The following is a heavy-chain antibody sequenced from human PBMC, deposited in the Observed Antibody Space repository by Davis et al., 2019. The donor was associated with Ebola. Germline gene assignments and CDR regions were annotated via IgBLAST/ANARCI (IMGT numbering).Heavy chain of an antibody. V-gene: IGHV4-39*07. CDR3: ARGFGELPYYYYGMDV. J-gene: IGHJ6*02. CDR1: GGSISSYY. D-gene: IGHD3-10*01. Sequence: SETLSLTCTVSGGSISSYYWGWIRQPPGKGLEWIGSIYYSGSTYYNPSLKSRVTISVDRSKNQFSLKLSSVTAADTAVYYCARGFGELPYYYYGMDVWGQGTTVTVSS. CDR2: IYYSGST.